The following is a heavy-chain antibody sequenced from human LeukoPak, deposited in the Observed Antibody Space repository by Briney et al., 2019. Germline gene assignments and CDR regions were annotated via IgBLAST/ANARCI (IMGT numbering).Heavy chain of an antibody. V-gene: IGHV3-30*04. CDR1: GFTFSSYA. CDR2: ISYDGSNK. Sequence: GGSLRLSCAASGFTFSSYAMHWVRQAPGKGLEWVAVISYDGSNKYYADSVKGRFTISRDDSKNTLYLQMNSLRAEDTAEYYCDLPGKDYWGQGTLVTVSS. J-gene: IGHJ4*02. CDR3: DLPGKDY.